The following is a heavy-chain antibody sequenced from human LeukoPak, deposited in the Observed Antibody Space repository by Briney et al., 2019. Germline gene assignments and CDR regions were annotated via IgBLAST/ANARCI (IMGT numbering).Heavy chain of an antibody. CDR2: ISGSGGST. CDR3: ARVMAKGGSYYFDY. Sequence: GGSLRLSCAASGFTFSSYAMSWVRQAPGKGLEWVSAISGSGGSTYYADSVKGRFTISRDNSKNTLYLQMNSLRAEDTAVYYCARVMAKGGSYYFDYWGQGTLVTVSS. J-gene: IGHJ4*02. D-gene: IGHD1-26*01. V-gene: IGHV3-23*01. CDR1: GFTFSSYA.